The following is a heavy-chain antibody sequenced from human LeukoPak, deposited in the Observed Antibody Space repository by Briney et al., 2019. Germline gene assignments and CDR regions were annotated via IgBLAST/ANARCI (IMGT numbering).Heavy chain of an antibody. CDR1: GFTVSSNY. D-gene: IGHD2-2*01. CDR3: ARVRGSTPPDYYMDV. Sequence: PGGSLRLSCAASGFTVSSNYMSWVRQTPGKGLEWVSVIYSGGSTYYADSVKGRFTISRDNSKNTLYLQMNSLRAEDTAVYYCARVRGSTPPDYYMDVWGKGTTVTVSS. V-gene: IGHV3-53*01. CDR2: IYSGGST. J-gene: IGHJ6*03.